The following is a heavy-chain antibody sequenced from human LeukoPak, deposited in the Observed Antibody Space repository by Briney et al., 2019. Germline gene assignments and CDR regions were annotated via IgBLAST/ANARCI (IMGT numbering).Heavy chain of an antibody. J-gene: IGHJ4*02. V-gene: IGHV4-34*01. CDR2: INHSGST. CDR1: GGSFSGYY. Sequence: PETLSLTCALYGGSFSGYYWSWIRQPPGKGLEWIGEINHSGSTNYNPSPKSRVTISVDTSKNQFSLKLSSVTAAETAVYYCARDGAMTTAAFDYWGQGTLVTVSS. D-gene: IGHD2-2*01. CDR3: ARDGAMTTAAFDY.